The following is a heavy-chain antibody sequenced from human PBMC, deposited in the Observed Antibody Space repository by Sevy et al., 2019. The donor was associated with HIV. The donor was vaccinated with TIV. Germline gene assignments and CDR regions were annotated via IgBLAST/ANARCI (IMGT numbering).Heavy chain of an antibody. D-gene: IGHD2-21*01. Sequence: GGSLRLSCAASGFTFSDYRMHWVRQAPGKGLEWVAVISYDGRNNKYTADSVKGRFTISRDNSKNTVYLQMNSLRAEDTAIYYCARDRVEILSSAFDYWGQGTLVTVSS. CDR2: ISYDGRNNK. V-gene: IGHV3-30*04. CDR1: GFTFSDYR. J-gene: IGHJ4*02. CDR3: ARDRVEILSSAFDY.